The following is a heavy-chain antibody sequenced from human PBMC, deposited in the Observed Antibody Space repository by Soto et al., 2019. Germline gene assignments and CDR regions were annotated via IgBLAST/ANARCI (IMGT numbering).Heavy chain of an antibody. CDR2: ISSSSRYI. CDR3: ARDRLVAATSAPPYCYYRMDV. V-gene: IGHV3-21*01. J-gene: IGHJ6*02. Sequence: PGGSLRLSCATSGFTFSSYSMNWVRQAPGMGLEWVSSISSSSRYIYYADSVRGRFTISRDNAKNSLYLQINSLRAEDTAVYYCARDRLVAATSAPPYCYYRMDVWGQGTTVTVSS. D-gene: IGHD2-15*01. CDR1: GFTFSSYS.